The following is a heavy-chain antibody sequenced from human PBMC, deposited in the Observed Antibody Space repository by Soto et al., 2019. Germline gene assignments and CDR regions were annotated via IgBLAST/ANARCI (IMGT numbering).Heavy chain of an antibody. CDR1: GFTFSSYA. Sequence: EEHLLESGGDLVQPGGSLRLSCAASGFTFSSYAMSWVRQAPGKGLEWVSTISGSGGSTNYADSVKGRFTISRDNSKNTLYLQMNSLRAQDTAVYYCAKDDSVAAADYFFDYWGQGTLVTVSS. CDR2: ISGSGGST. V-gene: IGHV3-23*01. CDR3: AKDDSVAAADYFFDY. J-gene: IGHJ4*02. D-gene: IGHD6-13*01.